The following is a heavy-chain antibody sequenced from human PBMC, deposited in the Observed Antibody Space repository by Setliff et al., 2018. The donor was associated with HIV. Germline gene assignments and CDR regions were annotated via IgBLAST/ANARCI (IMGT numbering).Heavy chain of an antibody. CDR2: XXXXXST. J-gene: IGHJ5*02. Sequence: PSETLSLTCAVYGGSLSGHYWXXXXXXXXXXLXXXXXXXXXXSTXXNPXLKXXXTIKGDXXPNQFSLKLSSVTAADTAVYYCASREXXXCGYPQGWFDPWGXGTXVT. V-gene: IGHV4-34*01. CDR1: GGSLSGHY. CDR3: ASREXXXCGYPQGWFDP. D-gene: IGHD5-18*01.